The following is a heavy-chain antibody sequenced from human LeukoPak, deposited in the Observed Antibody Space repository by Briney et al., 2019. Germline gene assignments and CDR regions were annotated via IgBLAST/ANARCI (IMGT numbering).Heavy chain of an antibody. Sequence: PSETLSLTCAVSGGSISSSNWWSWVRQPPGKGLEWIGEIYHSGSTNYNPSLKSRVTISVDKSKNQFSLKLSSVTAADTAVYYCASWGSSGYLNFDYWGQGTLVTVSS. V-gene: IGHV4-4*02. J-gene: IGHJ4*02. CDR3: ASWGSSGYLNFDY. CDR1: GGSISSSNW. CDR2: IYHSGST. D-gene: IGHD3-22*01.